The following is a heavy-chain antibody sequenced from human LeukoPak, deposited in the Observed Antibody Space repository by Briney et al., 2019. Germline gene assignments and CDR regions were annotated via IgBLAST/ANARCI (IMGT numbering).Heavy chain of an antibody. Sequence: ASVKVSCKASGGTFSSYAISWVRQAPGQGLEWMGGTIPIFDTANYAQKFQGRVTITADESTSTAYMELSSLRSEDTAVYYCARAGYPYYDSSGLQYYFDYWGQGTLVTDSS. J-gene: IGHJ4*02. CDR3: ARAGYPYYDSSGLQYYFDY. V-gene: IGHV1-69*13. CDR2: TIPIFDTA. CDR1: GGTFSSYA. D-gene: IGHD3-22*01.